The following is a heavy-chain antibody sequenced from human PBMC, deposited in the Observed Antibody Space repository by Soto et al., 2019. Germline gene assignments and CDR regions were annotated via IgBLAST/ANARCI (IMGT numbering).Heavy chain of an antibody. V-gene: IGHV3-64D*08. J-gene: IGHJ4*02. Sequence: GGSLRLSCSASGFTFSSYAMHWVRQAPGKGLEYVSAISSNGGSTYYADSVKGRFTISRDNSKNTLYLQMSSLRAEDTAVYYCVKTYSSSWYPGVRSIPPNKNIDYWGQGTLVTVSS. CDR1: GFTFSSYA. D-gene: IGHD6-13*01. CDR3: VKTYSSSWYPGVRSIPPNKNIDY. CDR2: ISSNGGST.